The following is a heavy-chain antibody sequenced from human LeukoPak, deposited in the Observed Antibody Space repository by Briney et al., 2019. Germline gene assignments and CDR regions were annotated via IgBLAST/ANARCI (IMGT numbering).Heavy chain of an antibody. CDR3: SRGAAVAV. CDR2: IYTRGST. Sequence: SETLSLTCTVSGGSVINYYWNWIRQPAGKGLGWIGRIYTRGSTNYNPSLKSRVTMSVDTSKKQSSLKLASVAAADTAVYYRSRGAAVAVWGQGTLVTVSS. V-gene: IGHV4-4*07. D-gene: IGHD6-19*01. CDR1: GGSVINYY. J-gene: IGHJ4*02.